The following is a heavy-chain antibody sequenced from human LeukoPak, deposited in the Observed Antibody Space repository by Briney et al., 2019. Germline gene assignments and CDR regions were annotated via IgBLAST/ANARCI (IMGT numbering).Heavy chain of an antibody. CDR2: ISWNSGSI. V-gene: IGHV3-9*01. CDR1: GFTFDDYA. Sequence: GGSLRLSCAASGFTFDDYAMHWVRQAPGKGLEWVSGISWNSGSIGYADSVKGRFTISRDNAKNSLYLQMNSLRAEDTAVYYCARDSLLQRITMVRGVILWFDPWGQGTLVTVSS. D-gene: IGHD3-10*01. CDR3: ARDSLLQRITMVRGVILWFDP. J-gene: IGHJ5*02.